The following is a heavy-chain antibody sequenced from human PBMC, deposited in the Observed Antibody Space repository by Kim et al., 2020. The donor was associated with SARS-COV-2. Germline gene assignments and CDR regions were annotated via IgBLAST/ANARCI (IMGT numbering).Heavy chain of an antibody. D-gene: IGHD6-13*01. J-gene: IGHJ4*02. CDR1: GFTFSDYY. Sequence: GGSLRLSCAASGFTFSDYYMSWIRQAPGKGLEWFSYISSSSSYTNYADSVKGRFTISRDNAKNSLYLQMNSLRAEDTAVYYCARDPLKYSSSWPLDYWGQGTLVTVSS. CDR2: ISSSSSYT. CDR3: ARDPLKYSSSWPLDY. V-gene: IGHV3-11*05.